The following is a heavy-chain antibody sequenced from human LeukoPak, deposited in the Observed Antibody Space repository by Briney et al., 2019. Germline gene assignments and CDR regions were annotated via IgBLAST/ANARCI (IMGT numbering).Heavy chain of an antibody. D-gene: IGHD3-3*01. J-gene: IGHJ6*02. CDR1: GFTVSSNY. V-gene: IGHV3-66*01. Sequence: GGSLRLSCAASGFTVSSNYMSWVRQAPGKGLEWVSVIYSGGSTYYSDSVKGRFTISRDNSKNTLYLQMNSLRAEDTAVYYCAKAMVRFLEWLPNGMDVWGQGTTVTVSS. CDR3: AKAMVRFLEWLPNGMDV. CDR2: IYSGGST.